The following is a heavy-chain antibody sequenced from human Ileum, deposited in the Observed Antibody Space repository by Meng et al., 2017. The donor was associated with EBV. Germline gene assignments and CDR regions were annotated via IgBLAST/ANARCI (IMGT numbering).Heavy chain of an antibody. CDR3: VRGGLGPWY. CDR2: IDTDGSTT. Sequence: EVDVGESGGGLVQPGGSLRLSCAASGFTFSNSLMHWLRQAPGKGLVWVSHIDTDGSTTNYAGSVKGRFTISRDNAKNTLSLQMNSLRVEDTAVYYCVRGGLGPWYWGQGTLVTVSS. CDR1: GFTFSNSL. J-gene: IGHJ4*02. V-gene: IGHV3-74*01. D-gene: IGHD3/OR15-3a*01.